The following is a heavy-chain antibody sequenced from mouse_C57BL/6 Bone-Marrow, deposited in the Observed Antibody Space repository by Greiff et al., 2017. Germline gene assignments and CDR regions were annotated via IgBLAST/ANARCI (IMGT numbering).Heavy chain of an antibody. D-gene: IGHD1-1*01. CDR1: GFTFSDYY. CDR3: ARVVATDGWYFDV. V-gene: IGHV5-16*01. Sequence: DVMLVESEGGLVQPGSSMKLSCTASGFTFSDYYMAWVRPVPEKGLEWVANINYDGSSTYYLDSLKSRFIISRDNAKNILYLQMSSLKSEDTATYYCARVVATDGWYFDVWGTGTTVTVSS. CDR2: INYDGSST. J-gene: IGHJ1*03.